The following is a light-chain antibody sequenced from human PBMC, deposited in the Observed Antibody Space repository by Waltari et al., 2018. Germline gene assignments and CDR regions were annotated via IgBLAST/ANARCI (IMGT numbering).Light chain of an antibody. CDR3: QQYYSHPPT. Sequence: AIRITQSPSSLSASTGDRVTITCRASQGISSYLAWYQQKPGKAPKFLIYAASTLQSGVPSRFSGSGSGTDFTLTISCLHSEDFASYYCQQYYSHPPTFGQGTKVENK. J-gene: IGKJ1*01. CDR2: AAS. CDR1: QGISSY. V-gene: IGKV1-8*01.